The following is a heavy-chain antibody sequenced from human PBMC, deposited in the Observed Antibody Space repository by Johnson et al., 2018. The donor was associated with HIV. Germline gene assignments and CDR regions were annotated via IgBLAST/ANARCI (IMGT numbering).Heavy chain of an antibody. D-gene: IGHD6-19*01. Sequence: VQLVESGGGVVRPGGSLRLSCAASGFTFDDYGMSWVRQAPGKGLEWVSVIDSGGTTYYADSVKGRFTISRDNSKNKLYLQMNSLRAEDTAVYYCASRSEQWLGAFDIWGQGTMVTVSS. CDR3: ASRSEQWLGAFDI. V-gene: IGHV3-23*04. CDR1: GFTFDDYG. CDR2: IDSGGTT. J-gene: IGHJ3*02.